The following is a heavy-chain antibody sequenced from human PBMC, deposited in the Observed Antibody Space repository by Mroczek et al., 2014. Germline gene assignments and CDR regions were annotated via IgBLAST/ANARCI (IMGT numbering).Heavy chain of an antibody. CDR1: GGSISSYY. D-gene: IGHD3-10*01. Sequence: QVQLVQSGPGLVKPSETLSLTCTVSGGSISSYYWSWIRQPAGKGLEWIGRIYTSGSTNYNPSLKSRVTMSVDTSKNQFSLKLSSVTAADTAVYYCARGGYYYGSGTNKNFDYWGQGTLVTVSS. CDR2: IYTSGST. CDR3: ARGGYYYGSGTNKNFDY. V-gene: IGHV4-4*07. J-gene: IGHJ4*02.